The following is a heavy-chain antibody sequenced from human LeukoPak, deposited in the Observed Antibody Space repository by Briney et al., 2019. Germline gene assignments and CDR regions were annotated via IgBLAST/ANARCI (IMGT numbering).Heavy chain of an antibody. V-gene: IGHV4-59*11. CDR1: GGSISSHY. CDR3: ARETTVVTPGRSDVFDI. CDR2: IYYSGST. Sequence: PSETLSLPCLVSGGSISSHYWNWIRQPPGKGLEWFGYIYYSGSTNYNPSRKSRVTISVDTSKNQFSLKLSSVTAADTAVYYCARETTVVTPGRSDVFDIWGQGTMVTVSS. D-gene: IGHD4-23*01. J-gene: IGHJ3*02.